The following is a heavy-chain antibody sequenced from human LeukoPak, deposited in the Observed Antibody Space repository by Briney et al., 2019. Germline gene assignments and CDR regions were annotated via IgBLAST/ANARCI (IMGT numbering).Heavy chain of an antibody. CDR1: GGSFSGYY. D-gene: IGHD1-26*01. V-gene: IGHV4-34*01. J-gene: IGHJ4*02. CDR2: INHSGST. CDR3: ARDQTPMDSGSYGFDY. Sequence: PSETLSLTCAVYGGSFSGYYWSWIRQPPGKGLEWIGEINHSGSTNYNPSLKSRVTISVDTSKNQFSLKLSSVTAADTAMYYCARDQTPMDSGSYGFDYWGQGTLVTVSS.